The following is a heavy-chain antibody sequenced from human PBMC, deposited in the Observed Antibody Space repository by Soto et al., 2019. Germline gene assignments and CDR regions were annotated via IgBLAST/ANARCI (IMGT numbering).Heavy chain of an antibody. CDR2: ITTYNGNT. V-gene: IGHV1-18*01. Sequence: QVQLVQSGVELREPGASVKVSCKAVRYIFTNYGVIWVRQAPGQGLEWMGWITTYNGNTEYAQKFQGRVTMTTDASTSTAYTELGSLSSDDTAIYYCASALTWYGMDVWGQGPTGTVSS. J-gene: IGHJ6*02. CDR1: RYIFTNYG. CDR3: ASALTWYGMDV.